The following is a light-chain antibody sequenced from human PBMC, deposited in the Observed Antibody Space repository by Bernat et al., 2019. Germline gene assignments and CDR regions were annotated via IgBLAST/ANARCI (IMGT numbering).Light chain of an antibody. CDR3: LQHNSYPRT. J-gene: IGKJ1*01. CDR1: QGIKND. CDR2: TAS. Sequence: DIQMTQSPSSLSASVGDRVTITCRASQGIKNDLAWYQQKPGKAPKRLIHTASRLQGGVPSRFSGSGSGTEFTLTISSLQPEDFVTYYCLQHNSYPRTFGQGTKVEIK. V-gene: IGKV1-17*01.